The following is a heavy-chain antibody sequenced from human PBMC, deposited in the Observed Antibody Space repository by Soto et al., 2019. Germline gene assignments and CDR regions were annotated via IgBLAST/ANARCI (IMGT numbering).Heavy chain of an antibody. J-gene: IGHJ6*02. Sequence: QVQLVQSGAEVKKPGASVKVSCKASGYTFTGYYMHWVRQAPGQGLEWMGWINPNSGGTNYAQKCQGWVTMTSDTSISTAYMELSRLRSDDTAVYYCARDLGWQQPNYYYYGMDVWGQGTTVTVSS. V-gene: IGHV1-2*04. CDR2: INPNSGGT. CDR3: ARDLGWQQPNYYYYGMDV. CDR1: GYTFTGYY. D-gene: IGHD6-13*01.